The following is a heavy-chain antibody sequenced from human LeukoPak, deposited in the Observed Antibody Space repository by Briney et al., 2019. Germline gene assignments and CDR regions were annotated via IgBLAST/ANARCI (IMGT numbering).Heavy chain of an antibody. D-gene: IGHD3-22*01. CDR2: INPNSGGT. Sequence: ASVKVSGKASGYTFTGYYMHWVRQAPGQGLEWMGWINPNSGGTNYAQKFQGRVTMTRDTSISTAYMELSRLRSDDTAVYYCARNFCFDSSGYYHYWGQGTLVTVSS. CDR3: ARNFCFDSSGYYHY. J-gene: IGHJ4*02. V-gene: IGHV1-2*02. CDR1: GYTFTGYY.